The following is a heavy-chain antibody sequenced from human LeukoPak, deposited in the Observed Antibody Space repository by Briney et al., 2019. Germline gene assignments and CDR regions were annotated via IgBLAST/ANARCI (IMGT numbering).Heavy chain of an antibody. CDR3: ALMGSGYYYDY. J-gene: IGHJ4*02. D-gene: IGHD3-22*01. V-gene: IGHV4-59*01. Sequence: SETLSLTCTVSGGSISNYYWSWIRQPPGKGLEWIGYIYYSGSTNYNPSLKSRVTISVDTSKNQFSLKLSSVTAADTAVYYCALMGSGYYYDYWGQGTLVTVSS. CDR2: IYYSGST. CDR1: GGSISNYY.